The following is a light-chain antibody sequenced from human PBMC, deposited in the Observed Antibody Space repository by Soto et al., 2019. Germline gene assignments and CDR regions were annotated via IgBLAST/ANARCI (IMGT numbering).Light chain of an antibody. J-gene: IGKJ1*01. Sequence: EIVLTQSPATLSLSPGERATLSCRASQSVSSYLAWYQQKPGQAPRLLIYDASNRATDIPARFSGSGSGTDFTLTISSLEPEDFAVYYCLQRSGWPWTFGQGTKVESK. V-gene: IGKV3-11*01. CDR3: LQRSGWPWT. CDR2: DAS. CDR1: QSVSSY.